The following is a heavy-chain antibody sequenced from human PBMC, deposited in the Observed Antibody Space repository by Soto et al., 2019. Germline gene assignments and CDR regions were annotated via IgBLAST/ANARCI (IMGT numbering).Heavy chain of an antibody. V-gene: IGHV1-3*01. Sequence: ASVKVSCKASGYTFTSYAIHWVRQAPGQRLEWMGWINAGNGNTKYSQKFQGRVTITRDTSASTAYMELSSLSSEDTAVYYFARGYCTSTSCYAADYWGQGTLVTVSS. CDR3: ARGYCTSTSCYAADY. CDR2: INAGNGNT. J-gene: IGHJ4*02. CDR1: GYTFTSYA. D-gene: IGHD2-2*01.